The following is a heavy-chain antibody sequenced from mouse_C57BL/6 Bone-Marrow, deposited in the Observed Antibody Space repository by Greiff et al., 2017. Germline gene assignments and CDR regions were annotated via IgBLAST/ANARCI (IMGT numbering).Heavy chain of an antibody. Sequence: EVQLQQSGPELVKPGASVKISCKASGYTFTDYYMNWVKQSHGKSLEWIGDINPNNGGTSYNQKFKGKATLTVDKSSSTAYMELRSLTSEDSAVYYCARWDTTVVADLDYWGQGTTLTVSS. V-gene: IGHV1-26*01. CDR1: GYTFTDYY. J-gene: IGHJ2*01. CDR2: INPNNGGT. D-gene: IGHD1-1*01. CDR3: ARWDTTVVADLDY.